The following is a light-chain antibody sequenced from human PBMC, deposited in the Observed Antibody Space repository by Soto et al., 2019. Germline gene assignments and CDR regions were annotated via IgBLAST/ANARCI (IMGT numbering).Light chain of an antibody. CDR3: LQHYAWPWT. V-gene: IGKV3-15*01. CDR1: QSVSSSY. CDR2: GSS. Sequence: EIVMTQSPATLSVSKGERATLSCRASQSVSSSYLAWFQRKAGQPPRLLIYGSSTRATGVPDRFSGSGSETEFTLTISGLQSEDSGVYYCLQHYAWPWTFGQGTKVDIK. J-gene: IGKJ1*01.